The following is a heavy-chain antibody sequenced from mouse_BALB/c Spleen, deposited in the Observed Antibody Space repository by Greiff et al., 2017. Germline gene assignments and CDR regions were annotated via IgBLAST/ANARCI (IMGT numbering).Heavy chain of an antibody. CDR3: TRGGTGYFDY. CDR2: IRLKSNNYAT. D-gene: IGHD4-1*01. CDR1: GFTFSNYW. V-gene: IGHV6-6*02. Sequence: EVKLVESGGGLVQPGGSMKLSCVASGFTFSNYWMNWVRQSPEKGLEWVAEIRLKSNNYATHYAESVKGRFTISRDDSKSSVYLQMNNLRAEDTGIYYCTRGGTGYFDYWGQGTTLTVSS. J-gene: IGHJ2*01.